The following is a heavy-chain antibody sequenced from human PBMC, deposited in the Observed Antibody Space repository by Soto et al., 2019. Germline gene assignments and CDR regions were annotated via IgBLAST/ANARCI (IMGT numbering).Heavy chain of an antibody. V-gene: IGHV4-39*01. CDR1: GGSISSSSYY. Sequence: SETLSLTCTVSGGSISSSSYYWGWIRQPPGKGLEWIGSIYYSGSTYYNPSLKSRVTISVDTSKNQFSLKLSSVTAADTAVYYCARSGTYCSGGSCYSGAFDIWGQGTMVTVSS. CDR2: IYYSGST. J-gene: IGHJ3*02. D-gene: IGHD2-15*01. CDR3: ARSGTYCSGGSCYSGAFDI.